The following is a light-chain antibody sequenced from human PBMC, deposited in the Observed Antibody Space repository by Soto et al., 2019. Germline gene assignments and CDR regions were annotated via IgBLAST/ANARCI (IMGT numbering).Light chain of an antibody. J-gene: IGKJ1*01. Sequence: EIVMTQSPATLSVSPGERATLSCRASQSVGSNLAWYQQNPGQAPRLLIYGASTRATGIPARFSCSGSGTEFTLTISSLQSEDFATYFCQQYNTWPPTMTFGQGTKVEIK. V-gene: IGKV3-15*01. CDR2: GAS. CDR3: QQYNTWPPTMT. CDR1: QSVGSN.